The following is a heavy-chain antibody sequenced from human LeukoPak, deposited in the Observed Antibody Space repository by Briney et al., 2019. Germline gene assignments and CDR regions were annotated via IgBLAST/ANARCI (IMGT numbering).Heavy chain of an antibody. Sequence: GASVKVSCKASGGTFSSYAISWVRQAPGQGLEWMGRIIPILGIANYAQKLQGRVTMTTDTSTSTAYMELRSLRSDDTAVYYCARDNYDYVWGESGYWGQGTLVTVSS. J-gene: IGHJ4*02. CDR2: IIPILGIA. CDR3: ARDNYDYVWGESGY. CDR1: GGTFSSYA. D-gene: IGHD3-16*01. V-gene: IGHV1-69*04.